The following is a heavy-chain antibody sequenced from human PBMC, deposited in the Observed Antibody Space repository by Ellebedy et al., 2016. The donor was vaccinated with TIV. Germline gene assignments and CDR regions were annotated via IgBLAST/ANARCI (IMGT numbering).Heavy chain of an antibody. CDR1: GFTFSSHS. Sequence: GESLKISCAGSGFTFSSHSMHWVRQVPGKGLEWVAIISFDGNLKDYADSVRGRFTISRDNSKNTLYLLMNSLRADDTALYYCARRLVICSGSSCPRSYGMDVWGQGTTVTVSS. CDR2: ISFDGNLK. CDR3: ARRLVICSGSSCPRSYGMDV. V-gene: IGHV3-30-3*01. D-gene: IGHD2-15*01. J-gene: IGHJ6*02.